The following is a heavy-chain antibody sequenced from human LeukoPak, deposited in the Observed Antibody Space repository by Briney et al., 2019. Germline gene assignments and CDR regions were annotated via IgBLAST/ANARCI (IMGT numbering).Heavy chain of an antibody. CDR1: GFTFSGYD. V-gene: IGHV3-33*01. CDR2: IWYDGSNK. CDR3: ARVGYGSGSYSTDY. J-gene: IGHJ4*02. D-gene: IGHD3-10*01. Sequence: GRSLRLSCAASGFTFSGYDMHWVRQAPGKGLECVAVIWYDGSNKYYADSVKGRFTISRDNSKNTLYLQMNSLRAEDTAMYYCARVGYGSGSYSTDYWGQGTLVTVSS.